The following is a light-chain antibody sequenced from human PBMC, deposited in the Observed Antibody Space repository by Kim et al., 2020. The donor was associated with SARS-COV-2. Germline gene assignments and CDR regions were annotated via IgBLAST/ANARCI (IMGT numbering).Light chain of an antibody. CDR1: SMDVGGYNY. CDR3: SSYTSSSTVV. Sequence: SITIACTGPSMDVGGYNYVSWYQQHPGKAPKLMIYDVSNRPSGVSNRFSGSKSGNTASLTISGLQAEDEADYYCSSYTSSSTVVFGGGTQLTVL. V-gene: IGLV2-14*03. J-gene: IGLJ2*01. CDR2: DVS.